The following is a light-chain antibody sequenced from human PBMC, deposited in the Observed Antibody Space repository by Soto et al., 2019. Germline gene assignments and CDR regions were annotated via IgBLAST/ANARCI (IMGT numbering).Light chain of an antibody. CDR1: SSDVGGYNY. Sequence: QSALTQPASVPGSPGQSITISCTGTSSDVGGYNYVSWYQQHPGKAPKLMIYDVSNRPSGVSNRFSGSKSGNTASLTISGLQAEDEADYYCSSYTSSRTYVFGTGTKVTVL. V-gene: IGLV2-14*01. CDR3: SSYTSSRTYV. J-gene: IGLJ1*01. CDR2: DVS.